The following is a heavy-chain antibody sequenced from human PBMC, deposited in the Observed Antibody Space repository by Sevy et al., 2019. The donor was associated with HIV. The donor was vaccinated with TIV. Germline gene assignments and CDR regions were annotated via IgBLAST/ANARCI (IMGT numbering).Heavy chain of an antibody. CDR3: ASYHYYDSSGYYYTYYYYGMDV. D-gene: IGHD3-22*01. Sequence: ASVKVSCKASGYTFTGYYMHWVRQAPGQGLEWMGWINPNSGGTNYAQKFQGRVTMTRDTSISTAYMELSSLRSDDTAVYYCASYHYYDSSGYYYTYYYYGMDVWGQGTTVTVSS. V-gene: IGHV1-2*02. J-gene: IGHJ6*02. CDR1: GYTFTGYY. CDR2: INPNSGGT.